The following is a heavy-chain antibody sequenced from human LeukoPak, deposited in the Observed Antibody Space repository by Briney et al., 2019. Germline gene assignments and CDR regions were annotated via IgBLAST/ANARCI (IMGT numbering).Heavy chain of an antibody. Sequence: GGSLRVSCAASGFTFSSYSMNWVRQAPGKGLEWVSSISSSSSYIYYADSVKGRFTISRDNAKNSLYLQMNSLRAEDTAVYYCARVGTVTPSYYYYYYMDVWGKGTTVTVSS. CDR2: ISSSSSYI. CDR3: ARVGTVTPSYYYYYYMDV. J-gene: IGHJ6*03. V-gene: IGHV3-21*01. D-gene: IGHD4-11*01. CDR1: GFTFSSYS.